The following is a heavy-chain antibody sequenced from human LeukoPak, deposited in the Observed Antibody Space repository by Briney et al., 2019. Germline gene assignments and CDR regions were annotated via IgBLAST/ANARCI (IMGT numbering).Heavy chain of an antibody. CDR3: ARDYGRSRDYGMDV. D-gene: IGHD3-10*01. CDR1: GFTFSGHW. V-gene: IGHV3-74*01. Sequence: GGSLRLSCAASGFTFSGHWMHWVRQVPGKGLVWVSRSKSDGSSTSYADSVKGRFTISRDNAKNTLYLQMNSLRAEDTAVYYCARDYGRSRDYGMDVWGQGTTVTVSS. CDR2: SKSDGSST. J-gene: IGHJ6*02.